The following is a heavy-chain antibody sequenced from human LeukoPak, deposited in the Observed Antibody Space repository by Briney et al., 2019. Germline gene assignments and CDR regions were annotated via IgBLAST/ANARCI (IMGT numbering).Heavy chain of an antibody. CDR3: ARGYGFFSVLPSDDY. V-gene: IGHV4-34*01. J-gene: IGHJ4*02. Sequence: PSETLSLTCAVYGGSFSSYYWSWIRQPPGKGLEWIGEINHSGSTNYNPSLKSRVTISVDTSKNQFSLKLSSVTAADTAVYYCARGYGFFSVLPSDDYWGQGTLVTVSS. D-gene: IGHD3-10*01. CDR1: GGSFSSYY. CDR2: INHSGST.